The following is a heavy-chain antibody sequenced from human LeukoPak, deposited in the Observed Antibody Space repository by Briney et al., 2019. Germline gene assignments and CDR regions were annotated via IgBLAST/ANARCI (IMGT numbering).Heavy chain of an antibody. J-gene: IGHJ4*02. V-gene: IGHV4-30-4*08. CDR3: ARRLSYSNLLY. Sequence: PSETLSLTCTVSGGSISSGDYYWSWIRQPPGKGLEWIGYIYYSGSTYYNPSLKSRVTMSVDTSKNQFSLKLSSVTAADTAVYYCARRLSYSNLLYWCQGTLVTVSS. CDR1: GGSISSGDYY. CDR2: IYYSGST. D-gene: IGHD4-11*01.